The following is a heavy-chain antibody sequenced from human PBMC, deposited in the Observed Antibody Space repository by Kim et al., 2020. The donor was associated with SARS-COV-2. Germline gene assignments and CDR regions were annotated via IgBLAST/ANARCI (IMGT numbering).Heavy chain of an antibody. D-gene: IGHD2-2*02. J-gene: IGHJ4*02. CDR2: ISGSGDNT. CDR1: GFAFSNYA. V-gene: IGHV3-23*01. CDR3: AKGRGSSTTSCYNY. Sequence: GGSLRLSCAASGFAFSNYAMTWVRQAPGRGLEWVSSISGSGDNTLYADSVKGRFTISRDNSNNTLYLQTNSRRADDTAVYYCAKGRGSSTTSCYNYWGPG.